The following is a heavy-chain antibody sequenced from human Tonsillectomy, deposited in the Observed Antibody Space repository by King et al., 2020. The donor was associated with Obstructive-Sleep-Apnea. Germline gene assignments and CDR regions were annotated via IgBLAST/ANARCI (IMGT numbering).Heavy chain of an antibody. D-gene: IGHD6-19*01. V-gene: IGHV3-30*04. CDR2: ISYDGSNK. CDR3: ASHLSSGWHFDY. Sequence: VQLVESGGGVVQPGRSLRLSCAASGFTFSSYAMHWVRQAPGKGLEWVAVISYDGSNKYYADSVKGRFTISRENSKNTLYLQMNSLRAEDTAVYYCASHLSSGWHFDYWGQGTLVTVSS. CDR1: GFTFSSYA. J-gene: IGHJ4*02.